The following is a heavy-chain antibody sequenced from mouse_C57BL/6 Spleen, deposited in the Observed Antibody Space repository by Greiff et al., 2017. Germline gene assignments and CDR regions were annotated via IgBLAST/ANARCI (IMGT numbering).Heavy chain of an antibody. J-gene: IGHJ4*01. CDR2: IDPNRGGT. CDR3: ARWSPYYYAMDD. CDR1: GYTFTSYW. V-gene: IGHV1-72*01. Sequence: VQLQQSGAELVKPGASVKLSCKASGYTFTSYWMHWVKPRPGRGLEWIGRIDPNRGGTKYNEKFKSKATLTVDKPSSTAYMQLSSLTSEDSAVYYCARWSPYYYAMDDWGKGTSVTVSS.